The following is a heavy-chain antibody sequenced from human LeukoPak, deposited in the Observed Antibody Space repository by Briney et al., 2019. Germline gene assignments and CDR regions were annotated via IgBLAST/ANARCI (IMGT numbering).Heavy chain of an antibody. CDR2: IVVGSGNT. CDR3: AAYGDGSSWLYFDY. D-gene: IGHD6-13*01. Sequence: SVKVSCKASGFNLNSSAMQWVRQARGQRLEGIGWIVVGSGNTDYAQKFQERVTITRDMSTSTAYLDRSSLRSEDTAVYYCAAYGDGSSWLYFDYWGQGTLVTVSS. J-gene: IGHJ4*02. V-gene: IGHV1-58*02. CDR1: GFNLNSSA.